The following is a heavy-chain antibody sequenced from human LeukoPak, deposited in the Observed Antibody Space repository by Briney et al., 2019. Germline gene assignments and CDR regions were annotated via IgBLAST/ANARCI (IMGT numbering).Heavy chain of an antibody. CDR2: IKQDGSQK. CDR3: ARDGQLPGSGTLLN. V-gene: IGHV3-7*01. J-gene: IGHJ4*02. CDR1: GFTFNSFW. Sequence: GGSLRLSCAASGFTFNSFWMSWVRQAPGKGLEWVANIKQDGSQKYYVDSVKGRFTISRDNAKNSLSLQMNSLRVEDTTVYYCARDGQLPGSGTLLNWGQGTLVTVSS. D-gene: IGHD1-26*01.